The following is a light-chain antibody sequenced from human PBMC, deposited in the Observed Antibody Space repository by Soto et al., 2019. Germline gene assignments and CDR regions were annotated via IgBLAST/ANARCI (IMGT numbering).Light chain of an antibody. Sequence: ELVLTQSPGTLSLSPGEGATLSCRASQSVSSNFLAWYQQRPGQSPRLLIYGASNRATGIPDRFSGSGSGTDFTLTISRLEPEDFAVYYCQQYGSSPRTFGQGTKVDNK. CDR2: GAS. CDR1: QSVSSNF. CDR3: QQYGSSPRT. J-gene: IGKJ1*01. V-gene: IGKV3-20*01.